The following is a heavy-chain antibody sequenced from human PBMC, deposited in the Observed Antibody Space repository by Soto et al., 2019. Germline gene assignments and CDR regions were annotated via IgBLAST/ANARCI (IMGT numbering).Heavy chain of an antibody. CDR1: GFTFSSYS. D-gene: IGHD2-15*01. CDR2: ISSSSSTI. Sequence: GGSLRLSCAASGFTFSSYSMNWVRQAPGKELEWVSYISSSSSTIYYADSVKGRFTISRDNAKNSLYLQMNSLRAEDTAVYYCALLVMYCSGGSCLPWGQGTLVTVSS. J-gene: IGHJ5*02. CDR3: ALLVMYCSGGSCLP. V-gene: IGHV3-48*01.